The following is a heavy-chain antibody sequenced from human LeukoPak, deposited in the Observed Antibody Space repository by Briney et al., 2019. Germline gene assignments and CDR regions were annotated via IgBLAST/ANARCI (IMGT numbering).Heavy chain of an antibody. J-gene: IGHJ4*02. CDR1: GFTFSSFG. D-gene: IGHD3-9*01. V-gene: IGHV3-30*18. CDR2: VSSDGNNK. Sequence: GRSLRLSCAASGFTFSSFGMHWVRQTPGKGLEWVAVVSSDGNNKYYTDSVRGRFTISRDSSKNTLYLLMDSLKVEDTAVYYCAKVGLLRYFDWAPDSWGQGTLVTVSS. CDR3: AKVGLLRYFDWAPDS.